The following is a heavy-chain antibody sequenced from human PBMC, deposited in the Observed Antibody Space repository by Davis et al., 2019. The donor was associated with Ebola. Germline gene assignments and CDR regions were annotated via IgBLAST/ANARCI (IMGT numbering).Heavy chain of an antibody. Sequence: SSVPVSCMASLCTLNRHPILWVRPAPRRGLEWLGIIHPILPTSNYAHKLHVRVAISADKSTATAYMELSSLKSEDTAVYYCAAEASPGSDAFEIWGQGTMVAVSS. V-gene: IGHV1-69*08. CDR1: LCTLNRHP. CDR2: IHPILPTS. J-gene: IGHJ3*02. CDR3: AAEASPGSDAFEI.